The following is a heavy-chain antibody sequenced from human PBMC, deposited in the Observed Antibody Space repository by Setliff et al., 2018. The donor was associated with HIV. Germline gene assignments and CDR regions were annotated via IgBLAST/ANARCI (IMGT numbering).Heavy chain of an antibody. CDR3: ARDASGAELLWFGELRGYFDS. V-gene: IGHV3-30*04. CDR2: ISSDANNK. D-gene: IGHD3-10*01. Sequence: GGSLRLSCAASGFPFNSYSMHWVRQAPGKGLEWVAFISSDANNKYYADSVEGRFTISRDNSKNTLYLQINSLRAEDTAVYYCARDASGAELLWFGELRGYFDSWGLGALVTVSS. J-gene: IGHJ4*02. CDR1: GFPFNSYS.